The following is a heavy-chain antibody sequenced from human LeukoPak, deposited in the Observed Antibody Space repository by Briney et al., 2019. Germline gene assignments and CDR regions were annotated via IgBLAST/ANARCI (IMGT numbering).Heavy chain of an antibody. V-gene: IGHV3-30*04. D-gene: IGHD3-10*01. Sequence: GGSLRLSCVASGFTFSSYAMHWVRQAPGKGLEWVAVISYDGTNQYYADSLKGRFTISRDNAKNSLYLQMNSLRAEDTAVYYCAREKLVRGVIYYYYYMDVWGKGTTVTISS. CDR1: GFTFSSYA. CDR3: AREKLVRGVIYYYYYMDV. CDR2: ISYDGTNQ. J-gene: IGHJ6*03.